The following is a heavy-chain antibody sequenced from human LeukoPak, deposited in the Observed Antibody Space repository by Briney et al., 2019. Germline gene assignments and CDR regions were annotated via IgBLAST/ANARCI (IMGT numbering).Heavy chain of an antibody. Sequence: ASVKVSCKASGYTLTGYYMHWVRQAPGQGLEWMGWMNPNSGNTGYAQKFQGRVTMTRNTSISTAYMELSSLRSEDTAVYYCARVEFRYGGPDFDYWGQGTLVTVSS. CDR1: GYTLTGYY. D-gene: IGHD1-26*01. CDR3: ARVEFRYGGPDFDY. V-gene: IGHV1-8*02. J-gene: IGHJ4*02. CDR2: MNPNSGNT.